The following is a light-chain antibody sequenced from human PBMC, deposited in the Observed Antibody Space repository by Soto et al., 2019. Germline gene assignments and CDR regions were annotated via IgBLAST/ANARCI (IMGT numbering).Light chain of an antibody. CDR3: QKYSSVPV. Sequence: DIQMTQSPTSLSASVGDRVTITCRASQGIRNFVAWYQQKPGKAPKLLIYAASTLPSAAPSRFSGSGSGTDFTRTINSLQPEDVATEDGQKYSSVPVFGPGTKVESK. V-gene: IGKV1-27*01. J-gene: IGKJ3*01. CDR1: QGIRNF. CDR2: AAS.